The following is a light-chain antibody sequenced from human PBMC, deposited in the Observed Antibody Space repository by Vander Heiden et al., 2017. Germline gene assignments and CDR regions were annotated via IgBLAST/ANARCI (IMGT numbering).Light chain of an antibody. CDR3: AEWDDSLNGCV. Sequence: QSALTQPPSASGTPGQRVSISCSGSSSNIGSDTVNWYQQLPGTAPKRLIDNNNQRPSGVPDRFSGSKAGTSASLAISGLQSEDEADDYCAEWDDSLNGCVFGGGTKLTVL. J-gene: IGLJ3*02. V-gene: IGLV1-44*01. CDR2: NNN. CDR1: SSNIGSDT.